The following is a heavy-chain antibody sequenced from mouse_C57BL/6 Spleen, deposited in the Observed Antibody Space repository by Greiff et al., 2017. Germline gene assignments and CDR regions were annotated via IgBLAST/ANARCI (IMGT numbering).Heavy chain of an antibody. Sequence: VKLQQSGPELVKPGASVKISCKASGYAFSSSWMNWVKQRPGKGLEWIGRIYPGDGDTNYNGKFKGKATLTADKSSSTAYMQLSSLTSEDSAVYFCARSGETEENYWGQGTTLTVSS. D-gene: IGHD3-1*01. CDR1: GYAFSSSW. V-gene: IGHV1-82*01. CDR3: ARSGETEENY. CDR2: IYPGDGDT. J-gene: IGHJ2*01.